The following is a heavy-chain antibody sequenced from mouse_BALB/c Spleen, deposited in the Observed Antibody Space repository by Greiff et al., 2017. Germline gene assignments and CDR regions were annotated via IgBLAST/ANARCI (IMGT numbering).Heavy chain of an antibody. D-gene: IGHD1-1*01. J-gene: IGHJ2*01. CDR1: GFSLTSYG. CDR2: IWAGGSS. Sequence: VKVEESGPGLVAPSQSLSITCTVSGFSLTSYGVHWVRQPPGKGLEWLGVIWAGGSSNYNSALMSRLSISKDNSKSQVFLKMNSLQTDDTAMYYCARDRYYYGSSRYFDYWGQGTTLTVSS. V-gene: IGHV2-9*02. CDR3: ARDRYYYGSSRYFDY.